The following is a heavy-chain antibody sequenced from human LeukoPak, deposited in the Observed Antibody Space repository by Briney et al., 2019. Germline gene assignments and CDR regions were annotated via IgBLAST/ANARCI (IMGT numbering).Heavy chain of an antibody. V-gene: IGHV3-48*03. CDR1: GFTFSNYE. D-gene: IGHD4-17*01. Sequence: GGSLRLSCAASGFTFSNYEMNWVRQAPGKGLEWVSYINSRVSTTYYADSVKGRFTISRDNAKSSLYLQTNSLRVEDTAVYYCAKVDSDYGDSWGQGTLVTVSS. CDR2: INSRVSTT. J-gene: IGHJ4*02. CDR3: AKVDSDYGDS.